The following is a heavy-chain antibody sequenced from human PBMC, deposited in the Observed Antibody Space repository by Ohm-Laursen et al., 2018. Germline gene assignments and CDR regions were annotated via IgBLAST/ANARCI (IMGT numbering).Heavy chain of an antibody. Sequence: TLSLTCTVSGGSISSYYWSWIRQPPGKGLEWIGYIYYSGSTNYNPSLKSRVTISVDTSKNQFSLKLSSVTAADTAVYYCARDHYDSSGYDYWGQGTLVTVSS. CDR2: IYYSGST. CDR1: GGSISSYY. V-gene: IGHV4-59*01. CDR3: ARDHYDSSGYDY. D-gene: IGHD3-22*01. J-gene: IGHJ4*02.